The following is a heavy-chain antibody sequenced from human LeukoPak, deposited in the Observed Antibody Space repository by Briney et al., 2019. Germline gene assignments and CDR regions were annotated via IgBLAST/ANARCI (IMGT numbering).Heavy chain of an antibody. Sequence: ASVKVSCKASAYTFTGYYMHWVRHAPGQGLEWMGWIDPNNGGAKYAQKFQGRVTMTRDTSISTVYVELSGLRPDDTAVYYCTRGREINCSGGSCYPFDYWGQGTLVTVSS. D-gene: IGHD2-15*01. CDR1: AYTFTGYY. CDR2: IDPNNGGA. J-gene: IGHJ4*02. CDR3: TRGREINCSGGSCYPFDY. V-gene: IGHV1-2*02.